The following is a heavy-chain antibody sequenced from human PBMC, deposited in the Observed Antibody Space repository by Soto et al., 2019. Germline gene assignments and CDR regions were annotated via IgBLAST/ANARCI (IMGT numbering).Heavy chain of an antibody. J-gene: IGHJ3*02. CDR1: GFTFSSYT. V-gene: IGHV3-21*01. Sequence: GGSLRLSCAASGFTFSSYTMNWVRQAPGKGLEWVSSISSSSSYIYYADSVKGRFTISRDNAKNSLYLQMNGLRAEDTAVYYCARATVTTLDAFDIWGQGTMVTVSS. D-gene: IGHD4-17*01. CDR2: ISSSSSYI. CDR3: ARATVTTLDAFDI.